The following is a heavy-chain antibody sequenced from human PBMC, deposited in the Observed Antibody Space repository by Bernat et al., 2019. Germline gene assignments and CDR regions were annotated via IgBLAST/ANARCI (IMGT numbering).Heavy chain of an antibody. CDR3: ARHDYGSGRPHYYYYYYMDV. CDR1: GYGFTSYW. CDR2: IDPSDSYT. J-gene: IGHJ6*03. D-gene: IGHD3-10*01. V-gene: IGHV5-10-1*01. Sequence: EVQLVQSGAEVKKPGESLRISCKGSGYGFTSYWISWVPQLPGKGLDWMGTIDPSDSYTNYSPSFQGHVTISADKSISTAYLQWSSLKASDTAMYYCARHDYGSGRPHYYYYYYMDVWGKGTTVTVSS.